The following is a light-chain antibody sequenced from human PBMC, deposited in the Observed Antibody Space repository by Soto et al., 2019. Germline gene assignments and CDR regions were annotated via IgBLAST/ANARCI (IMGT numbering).Light chain of an antibody. CDR1: SSNIGTYN. CDR2: RND. Sequence: QSVLTQPPSASGTPGQRVTISCSGRSSNIGTYNVYWYQQLPGTTPRLLIYRNDQRPSGVPDRFSGSKSGTSASLAIDGLRIEDEADYYCAVWDDRLHGMFGGGTKLTVL. V-gene: IGLV1-47*01. CDR3: AVWDDRLHGM. J-gene: IGLJ3*02.